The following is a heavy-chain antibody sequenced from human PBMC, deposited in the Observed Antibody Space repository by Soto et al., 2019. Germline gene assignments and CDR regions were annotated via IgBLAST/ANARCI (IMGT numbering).Heavy chain of an antibody. D-gene: IGHD2-21*01. CDR1: GYTFTSYG. J-gene: IGHJ6*03. Sequence: ASVKVSCKASGYTFTSYGISWVRQALGQGLEWMGWISAYNGNTNYAQKLQGRVTMTTDTSTSTAYMELRSLRSDDTAVYYCARDRGAYCGGDCYSRGYYYYYYYMDVWGKGTTVTVSS. CDR3: ARDRGAYCGGDCYSRGYYYYYYYMDV. V-gene: IGHV1-18*01. CDR2: ISAYNGNT.